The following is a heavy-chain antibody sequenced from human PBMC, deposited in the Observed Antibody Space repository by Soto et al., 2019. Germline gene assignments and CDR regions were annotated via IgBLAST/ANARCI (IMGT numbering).Heavy chain of an antibody. CDR1: GFTFSSYA. CDR2: ISGSGGST. Sequence: EVQLLESGGGLVQPGGSLRLSCAASGFTFSSYAMSWVRQAPGKGLEWVSAISGSGGSTYYADSVKGRFTISRDNSKNTLYLQMNSLRAEDTAVYYCAEYDSSGSRYFQHWGQGTLVTVSS. J-gene: IGHJ1*01. CDR3: AEYDSSGSRYFQH. D-gene: IGHD3-22*01. V-gene: IGHV3-23*01.